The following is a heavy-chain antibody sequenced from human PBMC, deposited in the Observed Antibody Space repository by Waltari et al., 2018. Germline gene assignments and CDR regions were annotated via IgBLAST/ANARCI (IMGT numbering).Heavy chain of an antibody. V-gene: IGHV4-34*01. D-gene: IGHD4-17*01. CDR1: GGSFSGYY. J-gene: IGHJ4*02. CDR2: INHSGST. CDR3: ARGMTTVTTAFDY. Sequence: QVQPQQWGAGLLKPSETLSLTCAVYGGSFSGYYWSWIRQPPGKGLEWIGEINHSGSTNYNPSLKSRVTISVDTSKNQFSLKLSSVTAADTAVYYCARGMTTVTTAFDYWGQGTLVTVSS.